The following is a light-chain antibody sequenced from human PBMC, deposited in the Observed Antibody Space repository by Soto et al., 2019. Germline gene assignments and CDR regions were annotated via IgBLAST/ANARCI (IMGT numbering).Light chain of an antibody. CDR3: QQCHRYLT. Sequence: DIQMTPSPATLSASVGDRVTITCRASQSVRSWLAWYQQKPGTAPKLLIFDASRLESGVPSRFSGSGSGTEFTLTISSLQPDDIATYYCQQCHRYLTFGQGTKVDIK. J-gene: IGKJ1*01. V-gene: IGKV1-5*01. CDR2: DAS. CDR1: QSVRSW.